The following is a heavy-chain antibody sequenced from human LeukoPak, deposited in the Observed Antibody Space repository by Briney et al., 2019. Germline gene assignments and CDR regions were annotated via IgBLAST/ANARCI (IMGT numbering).Heavy chain of an antibody. D-gene: IGHD1-1*01. CDR2: INHSGST. CDR3: ARDNDGAFDI. CDR1: GGSFSGYY. Sequence: SETLSLTCAVYGGSFSGYYWSWIRQPPGKGLEWIGEINHSGSTNYNPSLKSRVTVSVDTSKNQFSLKLSSVTAADTAVYYCARDNDGAFDIWGQGTMVTVSS. V-gene: IGHV4-34*01. J-gene: IGHJ3*02.